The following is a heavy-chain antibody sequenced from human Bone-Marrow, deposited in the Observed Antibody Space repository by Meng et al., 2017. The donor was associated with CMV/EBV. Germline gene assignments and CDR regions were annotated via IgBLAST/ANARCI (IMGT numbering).Heavy chain of an antibody. CDR3: AKDRHYGDYWYFDL. Sequence: QVFVMESVAGVVPPGGATTLSCSASGFTFSRYGMHWFCQAPGKGLEWVAVMRYDGSNKYYADSVKGRFTSVRDNSKNTLYLQMNSLRAEDTAVYDCAKDRHYGDYWYFDLWGRGTLVTVSS. D-gene: IGHD4-17*01. V-gene: IGHV3-30*02. CDR1: GFTFSRYG. CDR2: MRYDGSNK. J-gene: IGHJ2*01.